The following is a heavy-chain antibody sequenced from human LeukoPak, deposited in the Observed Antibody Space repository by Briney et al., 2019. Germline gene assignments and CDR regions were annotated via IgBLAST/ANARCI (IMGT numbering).Heavy chain of an antibody. CDR1: GFSFSIYW. D-gene: IGHD1-26*01. V-gene: IGHV3-21*01. Sequence: GGSLRLSCFASGFSFSIYWMHWVRQAPGKGLEWVSSITSSSSYIYYADSVKGRFTISRDNAKSSLYLQMNGLRDEDTAVYYCARDPYSGNYGDYYYYYMDVWGKGTTVTISS. CDR2: ITSSSSYI. J-gene: IGHJ6*03. CDR3: ARDPYSGNYGDYYYYYMDV.